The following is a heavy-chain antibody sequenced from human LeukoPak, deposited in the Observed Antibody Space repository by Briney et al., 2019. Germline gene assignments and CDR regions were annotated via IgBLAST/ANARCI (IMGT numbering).Heavy chain of an antibody. D-gene: IGHD2-2*01. CDR1: GYTFTSYD. Sequence: GASVKVSFKASGYTFTSYDINWVRQATGQGLEGMGWMNPNSGNTGYAQKFQGRVTITRNTSISTAYMELSSLRSEDTAVYYCARTPRYCSSTSCSYYFDYWGQGTLVTVSS. CDR3: ARTPRYCSSTSCSYYFDY. CDR2: MNPNSGNT. J-gene: IGHJ4*02. V-gene: IGHV1-8*03.